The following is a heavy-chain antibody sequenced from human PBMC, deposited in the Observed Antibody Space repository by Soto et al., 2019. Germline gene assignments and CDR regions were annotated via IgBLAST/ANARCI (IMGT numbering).Heavy chain of an antibody. V-gene: IGHV3-11*06. CDR3: ARSGDNYNRLDY. CDR1: GFTFSDYY. D-gene: IGHD1-1*01. CDR2: SSNSGTFS. Sequence: GSLRLSCEGSGFTFSDYYISWIRQAPGKGLEWISYSSNSGTFSRYADSVKGRFSISRDNXXXLXXLXXNXLRXXDTAVYYCARSGDNYNRLDYWGQGTPVTVS. J-gene: IGHJ4*02.